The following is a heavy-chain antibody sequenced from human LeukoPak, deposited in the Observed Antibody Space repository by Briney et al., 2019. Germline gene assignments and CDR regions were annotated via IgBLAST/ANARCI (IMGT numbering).Heavy chain of an antibody. CDR1: GYTFTSYD. V-gene: IGHV1-8*01. CDR3: ARGGRIAAAGYNWFDP. D-gene: IGHD6-13*01. J-gene: IGHJ5*02. CDR2: MNPNSGNT. Sequence: ASVKVSCTASGYTFTSYDINWVRQATGQGLEWMGWMNPNSGNTGYAQKFQGRVTMTRNTSISTAYMELSSLRSEDTAVYYCARGGRIAAAGYNWFDPWGQGTLVTVSS.